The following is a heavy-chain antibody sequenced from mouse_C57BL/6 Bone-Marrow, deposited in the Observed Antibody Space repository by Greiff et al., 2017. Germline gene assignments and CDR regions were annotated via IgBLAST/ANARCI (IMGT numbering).Heavy chain of an antibody. CDR2: ISSGGDYI. Sequence: EVKLVESGEGLVKPGGSLKLSCAASGFTFSSYAMSWVRQTPEKRLEWVAYISSGGDYIYYADTVKGRFTISRDNARNTLYLQMSSLKSEDTAMYYCTRDQHGSSRYYAMDYWGQGTSVTVSS. CDR3: TRDQHGSSRYYAMDY. CDR1: GFTFSSYA. D-gene: IGHD1-1*01. V-gene: IGHV5-9-1*02. J-gene: IGHJ4*01.